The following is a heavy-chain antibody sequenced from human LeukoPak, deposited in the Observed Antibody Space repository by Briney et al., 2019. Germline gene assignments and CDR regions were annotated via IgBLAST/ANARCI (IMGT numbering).Heavy chain of an antibody. D-gene: IGHD5-18*01. CDR2: IRSKAYGGTT. Sequence: QPGRSLRLSCTGSGFTFGDHAMSWVRQAPGKGLEWVAFIRSKAYGGTTEYAASVKGRFSISRDNSKSIAYLQMSSLKTEDTAVYYCARGPIYLWLYYGMDVWGQGTTVTVSS. CDR3: ARGPIYLWLYYGMDV. J-gene: IGHJ6*02. V-gene: IGHV3-49*04. CDR1: GFTFGDHA.